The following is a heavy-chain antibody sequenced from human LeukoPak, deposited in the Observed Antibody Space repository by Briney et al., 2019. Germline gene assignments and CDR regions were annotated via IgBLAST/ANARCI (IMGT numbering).Heavy chain of an antibody. D-gene: IGHD6-6*01. J-gene: IGHJ4*02. Sequence: GGSLRLSCAASGFTFSSCWMHWVRQAPGKGLVWVSRISGDGSSTIYADSVKGRFTISRDNAKNTLYLQMNSQRAEDTAVYYCARSYSSASNSLYNYWGQGTLVTVSS. CDR3: ARSYSSASNSLYNY. CDR1: GFTFSSCW. V-gene: IGHV3-74*01. CDR2: ISGDGSST.